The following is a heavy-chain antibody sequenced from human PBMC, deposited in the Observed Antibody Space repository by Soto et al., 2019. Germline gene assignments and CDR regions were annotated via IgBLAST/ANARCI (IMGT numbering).Heavy chain of an antibody. CDR2: ISYDGSDK. J-gene: IGHJ4*02. Sequence: GGSLRLSCAASGFTFSSYAMHWVRQAPGKGLEWVALISYDGSDKDYADSVKGRFTISRDNSRNTLFLQMNSLRAEDTAVYYCARVSYYYDNSGYYLFDYWGQGTLVTVSS. D-gene: IGHD3-22*01. V-gene: IGHV3-30-3*01. CDR1: GFTFSSYA. CDR3: ARVSYYYDNSGYYLFDY.